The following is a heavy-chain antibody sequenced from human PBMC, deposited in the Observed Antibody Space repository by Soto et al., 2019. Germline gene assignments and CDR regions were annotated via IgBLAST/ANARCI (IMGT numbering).Heavy chain of an antibody. D-gene: IGHD3-9*01. CDR3: ARGKYYDILTGYTDAFDI. J-gene: IGHJ3*02. Sequence: GGSLRLSCAASGFTFSSYSMNWVRQAPGKGLEWVSYISSSSSTIYYADSVKGRFTISRDNAKNSLYLQMNSLRAEDTAVYYCARGKYYDILTGYTDAFDIWGQGTMVTVSS. CDR1: GFTFSSYS. CDR2: ISSSSSTI. V-gene: IGHV3-48*01.